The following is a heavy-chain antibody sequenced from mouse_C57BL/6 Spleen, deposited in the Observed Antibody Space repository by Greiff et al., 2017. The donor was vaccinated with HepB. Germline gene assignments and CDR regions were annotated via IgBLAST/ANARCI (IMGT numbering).Heavy chain of an antibody. Sequence: VQLVESGTELVKPGASVKLSCKASGYTFTSYWMHWVKQRPGQGLEWIGNINPSNGGTNYNEKFKSKATLTVDKSSSTAYMQLSSLTSEDSAVYYCARNGSRGEDFDYWGQGTTLTVSS. V-gene: IGHV1-53*01. CDR3: ARNGSRGEDFDY. CDR1: GYTFTSYW. CDR2: INPSNGGT. J-gene: IGHJ2*01. D-gene: IGHD1-1*01.